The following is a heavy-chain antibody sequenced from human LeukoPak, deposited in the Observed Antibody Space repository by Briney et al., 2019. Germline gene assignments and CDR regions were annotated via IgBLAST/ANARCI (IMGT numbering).Heavy chain of an antibody. Sequence: GGSLRLSCAASGLTFSSYWMSWVRQAPGKGLEWVANIKQDGSEKYYVDSVKGRFTISRDNAKNSLYLQMNSLRAEDTAVYYCARDVVAALTSYYMDVWGKGTTVTVSS. D-gene: IGHD2-15*01. CDR2: IKQDGSEK. CDR3: ARDVVAALTSYYMDV. J-gene: IGHJ6*03. CDR1: GLTFSSYW. V-gene: IGHV3-7*01.